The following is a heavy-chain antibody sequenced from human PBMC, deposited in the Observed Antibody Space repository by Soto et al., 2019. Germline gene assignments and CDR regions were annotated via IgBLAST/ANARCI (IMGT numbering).Heavy chain of an antibody. CDR1: GYSFTSYW. Sequence: PGESLKISCKGSGYSFTSYWIGWVRQMPGKGLEWMGIIYPGDSDTRYSPSFQGQVTISADKSISTAYLQWSSLKASDTAMYYCARLWPVYCSSTSCQKGRPINYYGMDVWGQGTTVTVSS. CDR3: ARLWPVYCSSTSCQKGRPINYYGMDV. CDR2: IYPGDSDT. D-gene: IGHD2-2*01. V-gene: IGHV5-51*01. J-gene: IGHJ6*02.